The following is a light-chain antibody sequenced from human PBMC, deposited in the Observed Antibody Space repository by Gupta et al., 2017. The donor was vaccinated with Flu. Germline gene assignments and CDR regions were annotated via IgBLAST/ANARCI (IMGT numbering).Light chain of an antibody. Sequence: PATLSVSPGERATLSCRASQSVSSNLAWYQQKRGQAPRLLIYGASTRATGIPARFSGSGSGTEFTLTISSLQSEDFAVYYCQQDNNWPRTFGQGTKVDIK. V-gene: IGKV3-15*01. J-gene: IGKJ1*01. CDR1: QSVSSN. CDR2: GAS. CDR3: QQDNNWPRT.